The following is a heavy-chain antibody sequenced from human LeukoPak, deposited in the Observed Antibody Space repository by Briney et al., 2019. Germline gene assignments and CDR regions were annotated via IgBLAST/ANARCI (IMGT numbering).Heavy chain of an antibody. CDR2: INPNSGGT. CDR1: GYTFTGYY. Sequence: ASVKVSCEASGYTFTGYYMHWVRQAPGQGLEWMGWINPNSGGTNYAQKFQGRVTMTRDTSISTAYMELSRLRSDDTAVYYCARDFHKYYYDSSGYSPWGQGTLVTVSS. V-gene: IGHV1-2*02. D-gene: IGHD3-22*01. CDR3: ARDFHKYYYDSSGYSP. J-gene: IGHJ5*02.